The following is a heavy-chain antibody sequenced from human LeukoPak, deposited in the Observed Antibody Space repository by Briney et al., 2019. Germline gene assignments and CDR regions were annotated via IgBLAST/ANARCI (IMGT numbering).Heavy chain of an antibody. CDR1: GFTFDDYA. CDR3: AKSSGYYFYYLDY. V-gene: IGHV3-9*03. D-gene: IGHD3-22*01. Sequence: GGSLRLSCAASGFTFDDYAMHWVRQAPGKGLEWVSGISWNSGSICYADSVKGRFTISRDNAKNSLYLQMNSLRAEDMALYYCAKSSGYYFYYLDYWGQGTLVTVSS. CDR2: ISWNSGSI. J-gene: IGHJ4*02.